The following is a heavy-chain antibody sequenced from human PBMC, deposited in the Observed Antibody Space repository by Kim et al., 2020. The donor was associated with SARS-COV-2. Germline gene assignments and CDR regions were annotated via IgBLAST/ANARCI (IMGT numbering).Heavy chain of an antibody. Sequence: SETLSLTCTVSGGSISSGGYYWSWIRQHPGKGLEWIGYIYYSGSTYYNPSLKSRVTISVDTSKNQFSLKLSSVTAADTAVYYCARVRYGSGSLRFDYWGQGTLVTVSS. CDR2: IYYSGST. CDR3: ARVRYGSGSLRFDY. CDR1: GGSISSGGYY. D-gene: IGHD3-10*01. V-gene: IGHV4-31*03. J-gene: IGHJ4*02.